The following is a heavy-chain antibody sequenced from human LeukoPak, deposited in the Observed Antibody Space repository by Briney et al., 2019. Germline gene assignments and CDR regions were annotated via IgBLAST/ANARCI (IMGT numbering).Heavy chain of an antibody. J-gene: IGHJ4*02. CDR2: INSDGSST. Sequence: GGSLRLSCAGSGFTFGSYRMHWVRQAPGKGLVWVSRINSDGSSTSYADSVKGRFTISRDNAKNTLYLQMNSLRAEDTAVYYCARNYYGSVPWGQGTLVTVSS. V-gene: IGHV3-74*01. D-gene: IGHD3-10*01. CDR1: GFTFGSYR. CDR3: ARNYYGSVP.